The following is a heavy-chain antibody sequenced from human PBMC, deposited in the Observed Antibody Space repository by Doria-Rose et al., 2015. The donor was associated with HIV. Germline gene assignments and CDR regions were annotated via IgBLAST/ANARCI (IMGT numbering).Heavy chain of an antibody. CDR1: GYAFTGDY. V-gene: IGHV1-2*02. J-gene: IGHJ4*02. CDR3: ARGRNYFDY. CDR2: IIPHSGGT. Sequence: QVQLVQSGAEVKKPGASVKVSCTTSGYAFTGDYIHWLRQAPGQGLEWVGWIIPHSGGTNYAQKYQGMVTMTRDTSVSTVYIELSRLRSDDTAVYYCARGRNYFDYWGQGTLVTVSS.